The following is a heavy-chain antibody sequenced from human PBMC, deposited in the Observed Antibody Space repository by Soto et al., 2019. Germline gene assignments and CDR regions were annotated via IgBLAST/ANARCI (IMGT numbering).Heavy chain of an antibody. Sequence: QVQLVQSGAEVKKPGASVKVSCKTSGYTFTTYDITWVRQAPEQGLEWMGWISTYNANTNYAQKFQGRVTMTTDTSTSTAYMELRSLRSDDTAVYYCARGGIYGNYVGYWGQGTLVTVSS. D-gene: IGHD4-17*01. J-gene: IGHJ4*02. CDR3: ARGGIYGNYVGY. CDR1: GYTFTTYD. CDR2: ISTYNANT. V-gene: IGHV1-18*01.